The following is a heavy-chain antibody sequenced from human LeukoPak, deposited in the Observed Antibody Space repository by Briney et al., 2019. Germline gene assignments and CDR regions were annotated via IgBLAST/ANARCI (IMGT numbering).Heavy chain of an antibody. CDR2: IYYSGST. D-gene: IGHD6-19*01. V-gene: IGHV4-59*08. Sequence: KASETLSLTCTVSGGSISSYYWSWIRQPPGKGLEWIGYIYYSGSTNYSPSLKSRVTISVDTSKNQFSLKLSSVTAADTAVYYCARQSSSGWYPAYFDYWGQGTLVTVSS. CDR1: GGSISSYY. CDR3: ARQSSSGWYPAYFDY. J-gene: IGHJ4*02.